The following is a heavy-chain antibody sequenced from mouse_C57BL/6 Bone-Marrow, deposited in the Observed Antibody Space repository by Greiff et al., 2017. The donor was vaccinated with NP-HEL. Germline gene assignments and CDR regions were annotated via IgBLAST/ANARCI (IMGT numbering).Heavy chain of an antibody. CDR2: INPNYGTT. V-gene: IGHV1-81*01. J-gene: IGHJ4*01. D-gene: IGHD1-3*01. CDR1: GYTFTSYG. CDR3: ARKLTYYYAMDY. Sequence: QVQLQQSGAELARPGASVKLSCKASGYTFTSYGISWVKQRTGQGLEWIGVINPNYGTTSYNQKFKGKATLTVDQSSSTAYMQLNSLTSEDSAVYYCARKLTYYYAMDYWGQGTSVTVSS.